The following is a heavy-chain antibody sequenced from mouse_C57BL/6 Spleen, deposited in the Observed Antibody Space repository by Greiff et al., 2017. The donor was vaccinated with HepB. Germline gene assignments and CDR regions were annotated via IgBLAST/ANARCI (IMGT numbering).Heavy chain of an antibody. Sequence: QVQLQQSGPELVKPGASVKISCKASGYAFSSSWMNWVKQRPGKGLEWIGRIYPGDGDTNYNGKFKGKATLTADKSSSTAYMQLSSLTSEDSAVYFCAREEDYSTDYWGQGTTLTVSS. V-gene: IGHV1-82*01. CDR1: GYAFSSSW. J-gene: IGHJ2*01. CDR3: AREEDYSTDY. D-gene: IGHD1-1*02. CDR2: IYPGDGDT.